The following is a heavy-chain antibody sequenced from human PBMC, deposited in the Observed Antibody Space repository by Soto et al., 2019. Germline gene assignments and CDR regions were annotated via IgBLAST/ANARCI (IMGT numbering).Heavy chain of an antibody. Sequence: ASVKVSCKASGYTFTSFGISWVRQAPGQGLEWMGWISAYNDNTNYAQKFQGRVSMTTDTSTSTAYMELRSLRSDDTAVYYCARELPPGVAGPDYWGQGTLVTVSS. V-gene: IGHV1-18*01. D-gene: IGHD6-19*01. CDR3: ARELPPGVAGPDY. CDR1: GYTFTSFG. CDR2: ISAYNDNT. J-gene: IGHJ4*02.